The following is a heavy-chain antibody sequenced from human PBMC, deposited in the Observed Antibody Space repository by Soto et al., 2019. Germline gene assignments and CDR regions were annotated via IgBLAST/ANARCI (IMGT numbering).Heavy chain of an antibody. J-gene: IGHJ4*02. CDR2: MSGSGYNI. CDR1: GFTFGDYA. CDR3: AKGGATYGLLTHDY. Sequence: EVQLLESGGGLIQPGGSLRLSCATSGFTFGDYAMSWVRQAPGKELEWVATMSGSGYNIYYTDSVKGRFAISRDNSRDTLYLQMNSPTAEDTAVYYCAKGGATYGLLTHDYWGQGTLVTVSA. V-gene: IGHV3-23*01. D-gene: IGHD3-9*01.